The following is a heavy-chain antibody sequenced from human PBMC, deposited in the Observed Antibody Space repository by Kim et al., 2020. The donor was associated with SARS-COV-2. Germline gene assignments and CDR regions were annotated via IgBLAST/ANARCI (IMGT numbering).Heavy chain of an antibody. V-gene: IGHV3-53*01. CDR3: ASVVAEIRDYYYMDV. J-gene: IGHJ6*03. D-gene: IGHD2-15*01. CDR2: LYTGGSS. CDR1: GFSVSVTY. Sequence: GGSLRLSCAASGFSVSVTYMSWVRQAPGRGLEWVSVLYTGGSSYYADPVKGRFIISRDDSENTLYLRMNSLSAEDTAVYFCASVVAEIRDYYYMDVWGKGTTVTVSS.